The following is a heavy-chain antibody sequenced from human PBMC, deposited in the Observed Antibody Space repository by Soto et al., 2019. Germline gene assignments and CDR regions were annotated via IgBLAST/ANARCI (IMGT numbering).Heavy chain of an antibody. V-gene: IGHV1-46*01. D-gene: IGHD2-21*02. CDR3: ARAKEEYCGGVCSGIDY. CDR1: GYTFTSYY. J-gene: IGHJ4*02. Sequence: ASVKVSCKASGYTFTSYYMHWVRQAPGQGLEWMGIINPSGGSTSYAQKFQGRVTMTRDTSTSTVDMELRSLRSEDTAVYYCARAKEEYCGGVCSGIDYWGKGTLVPVSS. CDR2: INPSGGST.